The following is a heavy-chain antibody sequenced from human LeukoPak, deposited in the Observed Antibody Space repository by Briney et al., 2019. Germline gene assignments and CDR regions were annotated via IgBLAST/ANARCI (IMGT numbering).Heavy chain of an antibody. CDR2: IYYSGST. J-gene: IGHJ6*04. D-gene: IGHD5-18*01. CDR3: ARGGGYSYGLSHYFYYYYGMDV. V-gene: IGHV4-30-4*07. Sequence: SQTLSLTCAVSGGSISSGGYSWSWIRQPPGKGLEWIGYIYYSGSTNYNPSLKSRVTISVDTSKNQFSLKLSSVTAADTAVYYCARGGGYSYGLSHYFYYYYGMDVWGKGTTVTVSS. CDR1: GGSISSGGYS.